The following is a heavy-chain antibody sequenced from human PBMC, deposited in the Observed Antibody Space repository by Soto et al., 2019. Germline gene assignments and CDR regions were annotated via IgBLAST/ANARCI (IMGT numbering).Heavy chain of an antibody. D-gene: IGHD1-26*01. CDR3: AREWEQYRPYYFDY. Sequence: PGGSLRLSCAASGFTFSSYSMNWVRQAPGKGLEWVSYISSSSSTIYYADSVKGRFTISRDNAKNSLYLQMNSLRDEDTAVYYCAREWEQYRPYYFDYWGQGTLVTVSS. V-gene: IGHV3-48*02. CDR1: GFTFSSYS. J-gene: IGHJ4*02. CDR2: ISSSSSTI.